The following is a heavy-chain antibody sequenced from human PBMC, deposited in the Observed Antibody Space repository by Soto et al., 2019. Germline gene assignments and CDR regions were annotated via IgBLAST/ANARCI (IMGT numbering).Heavy chain of an antibody. D-gene: IGHD3-3*01. CDR2: MNPNSGNT. CDR1: VYTFTSYD. V-gene: IGHV1-8*01. CDR3: ARAVGVFGTIFGVVPRSYYYYMDV. Sequence: APVNVSCKASVYTFTSYDINWVRQATGQGLEWMGWMNPNSGNTGYAQKFQGRVTMTRNTSISTAYMELSSLRSEDTAVYYCARAVGVFGTIFGVVPRSYYYYMDVWGKGTTVTVSS. J-gene: IGHJ6*03.